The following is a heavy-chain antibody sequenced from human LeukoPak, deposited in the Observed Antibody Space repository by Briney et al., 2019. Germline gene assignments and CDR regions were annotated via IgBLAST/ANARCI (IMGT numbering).Heavy chain of an antibody. J-gene: IGHJ4*02. Sequence: GGSLRLSCVASGFTFSSYAMHWVRQAPGKGLEWVANIKPDGTTKFYVDSVKGRFTISRDNALNSLYLQMNSLRAEDTAIYYCARSIPYGTTWYGRSDYWGQGTLVTVSS. D-gene: IGHD6-13*01. CDR3: ARSIPYGTTWYGRSDY. V-gene: IGHV3-7*03. CDR1: GFTFSSYA. CDR2: IKPDGTTK.